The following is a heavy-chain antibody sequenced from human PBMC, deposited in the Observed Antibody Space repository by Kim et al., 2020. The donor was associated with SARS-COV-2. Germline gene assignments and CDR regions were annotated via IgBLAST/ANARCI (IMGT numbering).Heavy chain of an antibody. D-gene: IGHD6-19*01. Sequence: ASVKVSCKVSGYTLTELSMHWVRQAPGKGLEWMGGFDPEDGETIYAQKFQGRVTMTEDTSTDTAYMELSSLRSEDTAVYYCATAPAVAGTPGAYYYYYGMDVWGQGTTVTVSS. CDR3: ATAPAVAGTPGAYYYYYGMDV. V-gene: IGHV1-24*01. J-gene: IGHJ6*02. CDR2: FDPEDGET. CDR1: GYTLTELS.